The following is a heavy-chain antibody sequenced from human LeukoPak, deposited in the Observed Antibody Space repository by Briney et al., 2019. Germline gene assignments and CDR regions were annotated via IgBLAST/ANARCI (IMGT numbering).Heavy chain of an antibody. J-gene: IGHJ4*02. CDR3: AKARGIFGSYLPFDY. D-gene: IGHD1-26*01. V-gene: IGHV3-30*18. Sequence: GGSLRLSCAASGFTFSSYGMHWVRQAPGKGLXXXXXISYGGSNKYYADSVKGRFTISRDNSKNTLYLQMNSLRAEDTAVYYCAKARGIFGSYLPFDYWGQGTLVTVSS. CDR1: GFTFSSYG. CDR2: ISYGGSNK.